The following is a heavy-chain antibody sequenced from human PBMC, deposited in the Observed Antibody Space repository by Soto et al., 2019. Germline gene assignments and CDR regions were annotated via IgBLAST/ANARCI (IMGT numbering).Heavy chain of an antibody. CDR2: IKTDGSII. V-gene: IGHV3-74*01. J-gene: IGHJ6*02. Sequence: PGGSLRLSCAASGFTFSSYWMHWVRQAPGTGLVWVSRIKTDGSIIDYADSVKGRFTISRDNAKNMLYLQMNSLRAEDTAVYYCVREDIALAHFGMDVWGQGTTVTVSS. D-gene: IGHD5-18*01. CDR1: GFTFSSYW. CDR3: VREDIALAHFGMDV.